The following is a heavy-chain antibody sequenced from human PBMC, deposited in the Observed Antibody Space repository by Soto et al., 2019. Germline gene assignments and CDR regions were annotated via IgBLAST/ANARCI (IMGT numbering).Heavy chain of an antibody. CDR2: IYYRGTA. V-gene: IGHV4-39*01. J-gene: IGHJ4*02. CDR3: GRLPLTGYWYVDF. D-gene: IGHD3-9*01. CDR1: GGSISSDSDY. Sequence: SETLSLTCTVSGGSISSDSDYWGWIRQPPGKGLEWIGSIYYRGTAYYNPSLKSRVTISVDTSKNQFSLNLGSVTAADTAVYYCGRLPLTGYWYVDFWGQGALVTVSS.